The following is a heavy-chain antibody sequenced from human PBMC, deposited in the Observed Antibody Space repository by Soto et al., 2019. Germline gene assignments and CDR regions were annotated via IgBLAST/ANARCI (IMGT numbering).Heavy chain of an antibody. CDR2: INPNSGGT. Sequence: ASVKVSCKASGYTFTGYYMHWVRQAPGQGLEWMGWINPNSGGTNYAQKFQGWVTMTRDTSISTAYMELSRLRSDDTAVYYCARGPEYSSGPEARFDYWGQGTLVTVSS. J-gene: IGHJ4*02. V-gene: IGHV1-2*04. D-gene: IGHD6-19*01. CDR1: GYTFTGYY. CDR3: ARGPEYSSGPEARFDY.